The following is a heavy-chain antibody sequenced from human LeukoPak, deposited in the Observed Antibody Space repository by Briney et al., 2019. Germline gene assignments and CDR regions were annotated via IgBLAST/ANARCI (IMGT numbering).Heavy chain of an antibody. CDR3: ARNNWSTYYYYYYENL. J-gene: IGHJ6*03. V-gene: IGHV4-38-2*01. CDR1: GYSISSGYY. Sequence: SETLSLTGAVSGYSISSGYYWGWIRQPPGKGLEWIGSIYHSGSTYYNPSLKSRVTISVDTSKNQFSLKLSSVTAADTAVYYCARNNWSTYYYYYYENLWGKGTTVTVSS. D-gene: IGHD1-1*01. CDR2: IYHSGST.